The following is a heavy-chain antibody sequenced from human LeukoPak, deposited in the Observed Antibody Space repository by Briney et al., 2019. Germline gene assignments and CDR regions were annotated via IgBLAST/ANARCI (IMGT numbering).Heavy chain of an antibody. J-gene: IGHJ5*02. CDR2: IYYSGST. CDR3: AREEYSYGDKFDP. D-gene: IGHD5-18*01. Sequence: SSETLSLTCTVSGGFISSYYWSWIRQPPGKGLEWIGYIYYSGSTNYNPSLKSRVTISVDTSKNQFSLKLNSVTAADTAVYYCAREEYSYGDKFDPWGQGTLVTVSS. CDR1: GGFISSYY. V-gene: IGHV4-59*01.